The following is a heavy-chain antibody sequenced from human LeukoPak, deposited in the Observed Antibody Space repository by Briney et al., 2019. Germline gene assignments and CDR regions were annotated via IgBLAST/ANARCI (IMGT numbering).Heavy chain of an antibody. J-gene: IGHJ4*02. CDR1: GGSISSGGSY. CDR3: ARVRGYSSGWYLDS. V-gene: IGHV4-61*02. Sequence: SQTLSLTCTVSGGSISSGGSYWSWIRQPAGKGLEWIGRIYTSGNTNYNPSLKSRVTISADTSKNQFSLKLSSVTAADTAVYYCARVRGYSSGWYLDSWGQGTLVTVSS. CDR2: IYTSGNT. D-gene: IGHD6-19*01.